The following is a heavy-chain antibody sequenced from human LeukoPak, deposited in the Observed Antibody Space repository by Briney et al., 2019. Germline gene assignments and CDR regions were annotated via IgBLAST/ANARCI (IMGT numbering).Heavy chain of an antibody. Sequence: ASVKVSCKASGYTFTSYYMHWVRHMHWVRQAPGQGLEWMGWINPNSGDTNYAQKFQGRVTMTRDTSISTAYMELSRLRSDDTAVYYCARGRCSQWLAGDYSYYMDVWGKGTTVTVSS. CDR3: ARGRCSQWLAGDYSYYMDV. CDR2: INPNSGDT. D-gene: IGHD6-19*01. V-gene: IGHV1-2*02. J-gene: IGHJ6*03. CDR1: GYTFTSYY.